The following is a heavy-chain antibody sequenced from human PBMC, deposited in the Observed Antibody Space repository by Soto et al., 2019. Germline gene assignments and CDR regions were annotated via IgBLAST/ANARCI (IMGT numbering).Heavy chain of an antibody. Sequence: QVQLQESGPGLVKPSDTLSHTCAVSGYSISSSNWWGWFRQPPGKGLEWIGDIYYSGRTYYNPSPNSRGTMTVDTSKHQSSLKLSSVTAVDTAVYYCAPKNGVLDAFDIWGQGTRVTVSP. CDR2: IYYSGRT. J-gene: IGHJ3*02. CDR1: GYSISSSNW. D-gene: IGHD4-17*01. CDR3: APKNGVLDAFDI. V-gene: IGHV4-28*01.